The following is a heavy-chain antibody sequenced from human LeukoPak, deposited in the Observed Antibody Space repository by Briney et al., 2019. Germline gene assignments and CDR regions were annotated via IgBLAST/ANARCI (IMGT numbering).Heavy chain of an antibody. Sequence: ASVKVSCKASGYTFTSYGISWVRQAPGQGLEWMGWISAYNGNTNYAQKLQGRVTMTTDTSTSTAYTELRSLRSDDTAVYYCARLQFTIYGSGSPDYWGQGTLVTVSS. CDR1: GYTFTSYG. V-gene: IGHV1-18*01. J-gene: IGHJ4*02. D-gene: IGHD3-10*01. CDR3: ARLQFTIYGSGSPDY. CDR2: ISAYNGNT.